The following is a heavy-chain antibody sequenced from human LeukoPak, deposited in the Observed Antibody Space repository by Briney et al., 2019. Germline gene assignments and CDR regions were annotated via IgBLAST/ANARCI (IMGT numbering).Heavy chain of an antibody. V-gene: IGHV3-48*02. CDR1: GFTFSSYS. CDR3: ARDESYAFDI. Sequence: QAGGSLRLSCAASGFTFSSYSMNWVRQAPGKGLEWVSYIRGSSTIYYADSVKGRFTISRDNAKNSLFLQMNSLRDEDTAVYYCARDESYAFDIWGQGTVVTVSS. J-gene: IGHJ3*02. CDR2: IRGSSTI.